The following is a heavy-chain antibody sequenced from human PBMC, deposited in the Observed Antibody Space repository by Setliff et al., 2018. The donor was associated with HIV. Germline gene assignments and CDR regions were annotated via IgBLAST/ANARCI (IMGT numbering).Heavy chain of an antibody. V-gene: IGHV1-2*02. J-gene: IGHJ4*02. CDR3: AGVSSQFSEWRKDYFEY. D-gene: IGHD3-3*01. CDR1: GYTFTYYG. Sequence: ASVKVSCKASGYTFTYYGISWVRQAPGQGLEWMGWINCNSGGTEYAQKLAGRVTMTRDTSITTAYMEVTRLTSDDTAVYYCAGVSSQFSEWRKDYFEYWGQGSLVTVSS. CDR2: INCNSGGT.